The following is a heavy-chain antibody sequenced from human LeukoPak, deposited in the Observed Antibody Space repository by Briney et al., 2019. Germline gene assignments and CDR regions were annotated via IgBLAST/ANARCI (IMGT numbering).Heavy chain of an antibody. J-gene: IGHJ3*02. Sequence: ASVKVSCKASGYTFTGYYMHWVRQAPGQGLEWMGWINPNSGDTNFAQKFQGWVTMTRDTSISTAYMELRRLKSDDTAVYYCARDLRFGESDSFDIWGQGTMVTVPS. CDR2: INPNSGDT. CDR1: GYTFTGYY. V-gene: IGHV1-2*04. CDR3: ARDLRFGESDSFDI. D-gene: IGHD3-10*01.